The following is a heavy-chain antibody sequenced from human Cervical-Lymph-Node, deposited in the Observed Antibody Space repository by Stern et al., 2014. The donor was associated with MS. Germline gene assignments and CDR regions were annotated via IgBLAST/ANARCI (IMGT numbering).Heavy chain of an antibody. CDR1: GGSISSGSSY. D-gene: IGHD3-9*01. V-gene: IGHV4-61*02. Sequence: QVQLQESGPGLVKPSQTLSLTCTVSGGSISSGSSYWSWIRQPAGKGLEWIGRIYTRGSTNYTPSHKGGLPILDDTTKNQFPRKLTSMTAADTAVYYCARDCRLRYFDNYGMDVWGQGTTVTVSS. CDR2: IYTRGST. CDR3: ARDCRLRYFDNYGMDV. J-gene: IGHJ6*02.